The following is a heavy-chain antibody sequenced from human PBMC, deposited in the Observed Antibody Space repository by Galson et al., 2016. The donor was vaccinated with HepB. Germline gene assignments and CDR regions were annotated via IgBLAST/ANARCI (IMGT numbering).Heavy chain of an antibody. CDR3: ARGDIPVARTVGHWFDP. Sequence: SLRLSCAASGFTFSRYSMHWVRQAPGKGLEWVSYISSSSNTKYYADSVKGRFTISRDSAKNSLSLQMNSLRDEDTAVYYWARGDIPVARTVGHWFDPWGKGTLVTVSS. V-gene: IGHV3-48*02. CDR1: GFTFSRYS. J-gene: IGHJ5*02. CDR2: ISSSSNTK. D-gene: IGHD6-19*01.